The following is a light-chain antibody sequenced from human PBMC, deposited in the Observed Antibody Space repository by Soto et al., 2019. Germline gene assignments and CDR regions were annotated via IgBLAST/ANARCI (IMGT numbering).Light chain of an antibody. V-gene: IGLV2-14*01. CDR1: SSDVGGYNY. Sequence: QSVLTQPAYVSGSPGQTITISCTGTSSDVGGYNYVSWYQQHPGKAPKLMIYEVSNRPSGVSNRFSGSKSGNSASLTISGLQAEDEADYYCGSYTSSSTLYVFGTGTKVTVL. CDR3: GSYTSSSTLYV. CDR2: EVS. J-gene: IGLJ1*01.